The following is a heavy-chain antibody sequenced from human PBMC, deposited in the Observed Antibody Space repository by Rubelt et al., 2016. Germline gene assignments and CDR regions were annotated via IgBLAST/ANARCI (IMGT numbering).Heavy chain of an antibody. CDR3: ARGKEGLGVTMMDY. V-gene: IGHV4-34*01. CDR1: GGSFSGHY. CDR2: INHSGST. J-gene: IGHJ4*02. Sequence: QVQLQQWGAGLLKPSETLSLTCAVYGGSFSGHYWSWIRQPPGKGLEWIGEINHSGSTNYNPSLKSRVTISVDTSKNQFSRKLSSVTAADTAVYYCARGKEGLGVTMMDYWGQGTLVTVSS. D-gene: IGHD3-22*01.